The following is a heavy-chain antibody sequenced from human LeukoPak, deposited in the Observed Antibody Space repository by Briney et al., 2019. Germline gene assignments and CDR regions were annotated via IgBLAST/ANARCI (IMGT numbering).Heavy chain of an antibody. CDR2: ISAYNGNT. V-gene: IGHV1-18*01. CDR3: ARAVVPAAHYYYYYMDV. D-gene: IGHD2-2*01. J-gene: IGHJ6*03. CDR1: GYTFTSYG. Sequence: GASVKVSCKASGYTFTSYGISWVRQAPGQGLEWMGWISAYNGNTNYAQKLQGRVTMTTDTSTSTAYMELRSLRSDDTAVYYCARAVVPAAHYYYYYMDVWGKGTTVTVSS.